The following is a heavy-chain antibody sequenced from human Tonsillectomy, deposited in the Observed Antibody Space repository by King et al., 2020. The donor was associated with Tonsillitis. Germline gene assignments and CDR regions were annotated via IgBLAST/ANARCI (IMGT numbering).Heavy chain of an antibody. V-gene: IGHV3-21*01. Sequence: VQLVESGGGLVKPGGSLRLSCAASGFTFSSYSMNWVRQAPGKGLEWVSSISSSSSYIYYADSVKGRFTISRDNAKNSLYLQMNSLRAEDTAVYYCARDPGEWFLRRFAYWGQGTLVTVSS. CDR1: GFTFSSYS. CDR3: ARDPGEWFLRRFAY. D-gene: IGHD3-3*01. CDR2: ISSSSSYI. J-gene: IGHJ4*02.